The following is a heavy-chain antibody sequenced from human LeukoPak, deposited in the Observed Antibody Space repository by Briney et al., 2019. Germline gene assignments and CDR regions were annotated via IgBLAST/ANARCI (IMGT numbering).Heavy chain of an antibody. Sequence: QSSETLSLTCTVSGGSINSRSDYWGWIRQPPGKGLEWIGSIYYSGSIHYNPSLKSRVTMSIDTSKNQFSLRLSSVTAAVTAVYYCARRPGEYGGNDFDYWGQGTLVTVSS. D-gene: IGHD4/OR15-4a*01. CDR1: GGSINSRSDY. CDR2: IYYSGSI. J-gene: IGHJ4*02. V-gene: IGHV4-39*01. CDR3: ARRPGEYGGNDFDY.